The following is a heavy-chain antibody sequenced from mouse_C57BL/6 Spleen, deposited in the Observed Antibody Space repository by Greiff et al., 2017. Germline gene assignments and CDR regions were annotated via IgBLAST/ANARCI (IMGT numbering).Heavy chain of an antibody. J-gene: IGHJ4*01. CDR2: INPSTGGT. CDR1: GYSFTGYY. CDR3: ARYGYARDY. Sequence: VQLQQSGPELVKPGASVTISCKASGYSFTGYYMNWVKQSPEKSLEWIGEINPSTGGTTYNQKFKAKATLTVDKSSSTAYMQLKSLTSEDSAVYYCARYGYARDYWGQGTSVTVSS. V-gene: IGHV1-42*01. D-gene: IGHD1-1*01.